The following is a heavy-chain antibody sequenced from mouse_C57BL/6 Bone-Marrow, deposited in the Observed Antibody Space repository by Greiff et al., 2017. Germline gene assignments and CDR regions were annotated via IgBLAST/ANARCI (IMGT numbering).Heavy chain of an antibody. CDR2: FHPYNDDT. D-gene: IGHD2-1*01. CDR3: ARGGNYGGYYFDY. Sequence: QVQLQQSGAELVKPGASVKMSCTASGYTFTTYPIEWMNQNHGKSLEWIGNFHPYNDDTKYTETLKGKATLTVEKSSSTVYLELSRLTSGHSAVYDRARGGNYGGYYFDYWGQGTTLTVSS. J-gene: IGHJ2*01. V-gene: IGHV1-47*01. CDR1: GYTFTTYP.